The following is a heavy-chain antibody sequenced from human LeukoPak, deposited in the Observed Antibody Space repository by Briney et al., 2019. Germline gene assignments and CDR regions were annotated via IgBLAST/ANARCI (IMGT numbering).Heavy chain of an antibody. J-gene: IGHJ4*02. CDR1: GFNFSSFS. D-gene: IGHD2-21*01. V-gene: IGHV3-30*06. CDR2: ISYDGSHK. CDR3: ASDPNRLADNGGDYFDN. Sequence: PGRSLRLSCAASGFNFSSFSMHWVRQPPGKGLEWVAGISYDGSHKYYGDSVKGRFTISRDNSKNTVYLQMNSLGPEDTALFYCASDPNRLADNGGDYFDNWGQGTLVTVSS.